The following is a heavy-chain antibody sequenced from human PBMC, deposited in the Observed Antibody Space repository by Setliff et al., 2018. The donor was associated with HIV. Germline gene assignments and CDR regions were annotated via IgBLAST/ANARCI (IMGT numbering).Heavy chain of an antibody. CDR1: GFTFGSYT. D-gene: IGHD2-21*02. Sequence: GGSLRLSCAASGFTFGSYTMNWVRQAPGKGLEWVSSISSTGRYIYYADSLKGRFTISRDNAKNSLYLQMNSLSAEDTALYYCTREDVGTAIYGAFDIWGLGTMVTVSS. J-gene: IGHJ3*02. CDR2: ISSTGRYI. CDR3: TREDVGTAIYGAFDI. V-gene: IGHV3-21*01.